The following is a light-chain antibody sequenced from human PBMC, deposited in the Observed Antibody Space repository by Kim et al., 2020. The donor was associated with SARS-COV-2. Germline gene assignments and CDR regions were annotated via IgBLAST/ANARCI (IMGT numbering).Light chain of an antibody. CDR3: SSYAGSNNWV. Sequence: GQSVTISCTGTSSDVGGYNYVSWYQQHPGKAPKLMIYEVNKWPSGVPDRFSGSKSGNTDSLSVSGLQAEDEADYYCSSYAGSNNWVFGGGTQLTVL. CDR1: SSDVGGYNY. J-gene: IGLJ3*02. V-gene: IGLV2-8*01. CDR2: EVN.